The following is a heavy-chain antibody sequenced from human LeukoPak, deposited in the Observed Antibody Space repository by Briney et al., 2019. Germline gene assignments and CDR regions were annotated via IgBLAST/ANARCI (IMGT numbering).Heavy chain of an antibody. Sequence: GRSLRLSCAASGFTFDDYAIHWVRQASGKGLEWVSGISWNGGSIGYADSVMGRFTISRDNAKNSLYLQMNSLRAEDTALYYCAKDRRAVTIPGDAFDIWGQGTMVTVSS. CDR1: GFTFDDYA. J-gene: IGHJ3*02. CDR3: AKDRRAVTIPGDAFDI. CDR2: ISWNGGSI. V-gene: IGHV3-9*01. D-gene: IGHD4-17*01.